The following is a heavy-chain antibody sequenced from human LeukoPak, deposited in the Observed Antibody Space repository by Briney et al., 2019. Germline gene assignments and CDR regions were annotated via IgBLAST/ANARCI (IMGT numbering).Heavy chain of an antibody. Sequence: GGSLRLSCAASGFTFSIYWMHWVRQAPGKGLVWVSRINSDGSSTSYADSVKGRFTISRDNAKNTLYLQMNSLRAEDTAVYYCARDPPYGGNSEEADYCGQGTLVTVS. V-gene: IGHV3-74*01. CDR1: GFTFSIYW. J-gene: IGHJ4*02. D-gene: IGHD4-23*01. CDR2: INSDGSST. CDR3: ARDPPYGGNSEEADY.